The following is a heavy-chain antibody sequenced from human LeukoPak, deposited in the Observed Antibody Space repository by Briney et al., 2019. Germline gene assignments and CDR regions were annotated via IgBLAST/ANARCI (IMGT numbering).Heavy chain of an antibody. J-gene: IGHJ4*02. CDR3: ARDLGMTDGDYVSYFDY. Sequence: PGGSLRLSCAASGFTFSSYAMSWVRQAPGKGLEWVSAISGSGGSTYYADSVKGRFTISRDNAKNSLYLQMNSLRAEDTAVYYCARDLGMTDGDYVSYFDYWGQGTLVTVSS. CDR2: ISGSGGST. V-gene: IGHV3-23*01. D-gene: IGHD4-17*01. CDR1: GFTFSSYA.